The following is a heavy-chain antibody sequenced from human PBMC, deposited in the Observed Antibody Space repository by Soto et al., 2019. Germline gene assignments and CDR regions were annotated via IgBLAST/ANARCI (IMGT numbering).Heavy chain of an antibody. CDR2: ISKSGGS. J-gene: IGHJ4*02. D-gene: IGHD4-17*01. Sequence: LSLTCTVSRGSISSGDYFWAWIRQHPGKGLEWIGYISKSGGSYDSPSLQSRVSLSVDTSQNLFSLKLTSVTAADTATYYCARASRVTTSGTTAYYFDYWGQGTLVTVSS. V-gene: IGHV4-31*03. CDR3: ARASRVTTSGTTAYYFDY. CDR1: RGSISSGDYF.